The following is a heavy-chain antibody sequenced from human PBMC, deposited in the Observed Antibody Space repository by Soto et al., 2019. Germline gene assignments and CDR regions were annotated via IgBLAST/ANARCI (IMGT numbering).Heavy chain of an antibody. D-gene: IGHD2-2*01. Sequence: SETLSLTCAVYGGSFSGYYWSWIRQPPGKGLEWIGEINHSGSTNYNPSLKSRVTISVDTSKNQFSLKLSSVTAADTAVYYCARVHCSSTSCYAYNWFDPWGQGTLVTVSS. V-gene: IGHV4-34*01. CDR2: INHSGST. CDR3: ARVHCSSTSCYAYNWFDP. CDR1: GGSFSGYY. J-gene: IGHJ5*02.